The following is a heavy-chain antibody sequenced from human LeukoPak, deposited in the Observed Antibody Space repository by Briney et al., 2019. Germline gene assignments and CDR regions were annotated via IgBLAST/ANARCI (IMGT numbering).Heavy chain of an antibody. Sequence: SVKVSCKASGGTFSSYAISWVRQAPGQGLEWMGGIIPIFGTANYAQKFQGRVTITADESTSTAYMGLSSLRSEDTAVYYCARDKRHYGYYYMDVWGKGTTVTVSS. CDR1: GGTFSSYA. CDR3: ARDKRHYGYYYMDV. CDR2: IIPIFGTA. D-gene: IGHD5-24*01. V-gene: IGHV1-69*01. J-gene: IGHJ6*03.